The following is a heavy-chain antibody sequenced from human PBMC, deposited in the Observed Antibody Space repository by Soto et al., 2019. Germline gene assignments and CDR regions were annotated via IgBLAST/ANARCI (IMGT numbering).Heavy chain of an antibody. CDR2: ITGDGKAT. V-gene: IGHV3-23*01. D-gene: IGHD3-3*01. CDR3: ARITRS. J-gene: IGHJ5*02. Sequence: SESGGGLVQPGGSLRLSCAASGSTVSSSAMTWVRQAPGKGLEWISSITGDGKATYYADSVKGRFTISKDISTNTLFLQMNSLRGEDTATYYCARITRSWGQGTLVTVSS. CDR1: GSTVSSSA.